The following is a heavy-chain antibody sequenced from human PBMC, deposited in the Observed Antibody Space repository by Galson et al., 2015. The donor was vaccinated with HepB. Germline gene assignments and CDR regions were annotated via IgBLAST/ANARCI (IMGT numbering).Heavy chain of an antibody. CDR1: GFTFSRYN. Sequence: SLRLSCAASGFTFSRYNLHWVRQAPGKGLDWVAFISYDGSDKYYADSVKGRFTISRDDSKNTLYLQVNSLRAEDTAIYFCARDSELELVDYWGQGTLVTVSS. V-gene: IGHV3-30-3*01. CDR3: ARDSELELVDY. J-gene: IGHJ4*02. D-gene: IGHD1-7*01. CDR2: ISYDGSDK.